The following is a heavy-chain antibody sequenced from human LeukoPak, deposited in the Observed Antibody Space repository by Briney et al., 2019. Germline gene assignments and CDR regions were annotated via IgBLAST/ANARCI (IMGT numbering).Heavy chain of an antibody. CDR3: AKDPGDFWSGYFDY. D-gene: IGHD3-3*01. V-gene: IGHV3-30*18. CDR1: GFTFSSYS. J-gene: IGHJ4*02. Sequence: GESLRLSCAASGFTFSSYSMNWVRQAPGKGLEWVAVISYDGSNKYYADSVKGRFTISRDNSKNTLYLQMNSLRAEDTAVYYCAKDPGDFWSGYFDYWGQGTLVTVSS. CDR2: ISYDGSNK.